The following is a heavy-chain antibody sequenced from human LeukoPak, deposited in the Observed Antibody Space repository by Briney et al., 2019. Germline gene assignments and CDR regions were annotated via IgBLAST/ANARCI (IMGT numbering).Heavy chain of an antibody. CDR1: GYTFTSYG. CDR3: AREAGYCSGGSCYSSNWFDP. D-gene: IGHD2-15*01. Sequence: ASVKVSCKASGYTFTSYGISWVRQAPGQGLEWVGWISAYNGNTNYAQKLQGGVTMTTDTSTSIAYMELRSLRSDDTAVYYCAREAGYCSGGSCYSSNWFDPWGQGTLVTVSS. CDR2: ISAYNGNT. J-gene: IGHJ5*02. V-gene: IGHV1-18*01.